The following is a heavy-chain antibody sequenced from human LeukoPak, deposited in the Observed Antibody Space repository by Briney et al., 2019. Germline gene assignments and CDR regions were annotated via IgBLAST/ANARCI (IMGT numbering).Heavy chain of an antibody. CDR3: TTDGSGSYCIDY. CDR2: IKSKTDGGTT. Sequence: PGGSLRLSCVASGFTFSIYAMSWVRQAPGKGLEWVGRIKSKTDGGTTDYAAPVKGRFTISRDDLKNTLYLQMNSLKTEDTAVYYCTTDGSGSYCIDYWGQGTLVTVSS. D-gene: IGHD3-10*01. CDR1: GFTFSIYA. J-gene: IGHJ4*02. V-gene: IGHV3-15*01.